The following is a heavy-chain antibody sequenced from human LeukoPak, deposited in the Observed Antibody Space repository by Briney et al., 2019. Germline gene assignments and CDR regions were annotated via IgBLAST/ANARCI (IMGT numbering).Heavy chain of an antibody. V-gene: IGHV1-46*01. CDR3: ARVRSSGIRDTFDI. CDR2: INPSGGST. CDR1: GYTFTSYY. D-gene: IGHD3-22*01. J-gene: IGHJ3*02. Sequence: ASVKVSRKASGYTFTSYYMHWVRQAPGQGLEWMGIINPSGGSTSYAQKFQGRVTMTRDMSTSTVHMELSSLRSEDTAVYYCARVRSSGIRDTFDIWGQETMVTVSS.